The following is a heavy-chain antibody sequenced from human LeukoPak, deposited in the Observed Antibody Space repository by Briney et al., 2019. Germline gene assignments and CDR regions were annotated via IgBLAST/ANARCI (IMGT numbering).Heavy chain of an antibody. V-gene: IGHV3-23*01. CDR2: IGSTDT. J-gene: IGHJ4*02. CDR3: ARGDGGSSGPCR. D-gene: IGHD3-22*01. Sequence: GGSLRLSCVASGFNFETHGMTWVRQAPGKGLEWVATIGSTDTYYADSVKGRFTVSRDNSQNTLYLQLNSLRAEDTAVYYCARGDGGSSGPCRWGQGTLVTVSS. CDR1: GFNFETHG.